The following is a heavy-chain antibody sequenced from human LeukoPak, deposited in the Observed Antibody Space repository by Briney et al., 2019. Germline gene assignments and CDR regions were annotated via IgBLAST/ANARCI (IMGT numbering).Heavy chain of an antibody. CDR1: GFTFSNYG. Sequence: GGSLRLSCAASGFTFSNYGMSWVRQAPGKGLEWVANIKQDGSEKYYVDSVKGQFAISRDNAKNSLYLQMNSLRAEDTAVYYCAKVIVVVVAAEYFDYWGQGTLVTVSS. CDR2: IKQDGSEK. D-gene: IGHD2-15*01. CDR3: AKVIVVVVAAEYFDY. V-gene: IGHV3-7*01. J-gene: IGHJ4*02.